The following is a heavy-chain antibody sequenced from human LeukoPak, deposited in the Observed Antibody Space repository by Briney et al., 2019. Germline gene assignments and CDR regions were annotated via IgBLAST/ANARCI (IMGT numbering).Heavy chain of an antibody. CDR1: GGSISIYY. CDR3: ARDPGYCSGGSCYRHFDY. V-gene: IGHV4-59*01. CDR2: IYYIVST. D-gene: IGHD2-15*01. Sequence: SETLSLTCTVSGGSISIYYWSWIRQPPGKGLEWNGYIYYIVSTNYNPSLKSRVTISVDTSKKPFSLTLSSVTVADRAVYYCARDPGYCSGGSCYRHFDYWGQGTLVTVSS. J-gene: IGHJ4*02.